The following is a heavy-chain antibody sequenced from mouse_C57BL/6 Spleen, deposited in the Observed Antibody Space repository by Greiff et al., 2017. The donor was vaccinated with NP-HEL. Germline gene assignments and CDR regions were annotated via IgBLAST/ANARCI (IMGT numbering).Heavy chain of an antibody. CDR3: AREKVFAY. CDR1: GYTFTDYY. Sequence: VQLQQSGPVLVKPGASVKMSCKASGYTFTDYYMNWVKQSHGKSLEWIGVINPYNGGTSYNQKFKVKATLTVDKSSRPAYMELNSLTSEDSAVYYCAREKVFAYWGQGTLVTVSA. CDR2: INPYNGGT. J-gene: IGHJ3*01. V-gene: IGHV1-19*01.